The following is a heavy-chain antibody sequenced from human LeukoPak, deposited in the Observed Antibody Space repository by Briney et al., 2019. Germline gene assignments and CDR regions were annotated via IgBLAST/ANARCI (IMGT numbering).Heavy chain of an antibody. V-gene: IGHV3-23*01. Sequence: ETLSLTCTVSGGSISSSSYYWGWIRQPPGKGLEWVSSISFGGDSTYYADSVKGRFTISGDNSKNTLYLQMNSLRAEDTAVYYCAKGSSGYGTFDYWGQGTLVTVSS. CDR2: ISFGGDST. D-gene: IGHD3-22*01. CDR3: AKGSSGYGTFDY. CDR1: GGSISSSSYY. J-gene: IGHJ4*02.